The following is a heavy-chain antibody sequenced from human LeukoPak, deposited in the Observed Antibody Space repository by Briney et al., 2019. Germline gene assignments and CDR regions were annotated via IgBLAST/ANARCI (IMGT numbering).Heavy chain of an antibody. CDR3: AGSITMIVVVTFDY. CDR2: INHSGSS. CDR1: GGSFRGYY. Sequence: SETLSLTCAVYGGSFRGYYWSWIRQPPGKGLEWIGEINHSGSSNYNPSLKSRVTISLDTSKNQFSLKLSSVTAADTAVYYCAGSITMIVVVTFDYWGQGTLVTVSS. J-gene: IGHJ4*02. V-gene: IGHV4-34*01. D-gene: IGHD3-22*01.